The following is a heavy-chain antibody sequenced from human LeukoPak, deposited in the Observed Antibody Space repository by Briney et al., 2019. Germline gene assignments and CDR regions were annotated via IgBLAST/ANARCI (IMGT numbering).Heavy chain of an antibody. CDR1: GYSFTTYW. CDR2: IYPGDSDT. V-gene: IGHV5-51*01. D-gene: IGHD6-19*01. CDR3: ARPIAVPGGAGYYFDY. J-gene: IGHJ4*02. Sequence: GESLKISCKASGYSFTTYWIGWVRQMPGKGLEWMGIIYPGDSDTRYSPSFQGQVTISADKSISTAYLQWSSLKASDTAMYYCARPIAVPGGAGYYFDYWGQGTLVTVSS.